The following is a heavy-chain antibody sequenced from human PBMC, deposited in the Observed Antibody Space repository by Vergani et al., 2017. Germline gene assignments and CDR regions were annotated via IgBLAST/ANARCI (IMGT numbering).Heavy chain of an antibody. CDR3: ARGGQVDYILYNWVDP. V-gene: IGHV4-34*01. CDR2: INHSVST. CDR1: GGSFSGYY. J-gene: IGHJ5*02. Sequence: QVQLQQGGAGLLKHSETLSLTCAVDGGSFSGYYWSWLREPPGKGLEWMVEINHSVSTNYNPSLKSRVTISVDTAKNHFSRKLGAVTAEDTAVYYGARGGQVDYILYNWVDPWGQGTLVAVSA. D-gene: IGHD4-11*01.